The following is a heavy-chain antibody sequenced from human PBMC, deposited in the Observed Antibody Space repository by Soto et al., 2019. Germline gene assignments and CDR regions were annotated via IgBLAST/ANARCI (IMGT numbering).Heavy chain of an antibody. CDR3: ARAVAGTRNGMDV. V-gene: IGHV3-74*01. Sequence: PGGSLRLSCATSGFTSSSYWIHWVRQAPGKGLVWVSRISDGSSTNYADSVKGRFTISRDDAKSTLYLQMNSLRAEDTAVYYCARAVAGTRNGMDVWGQGTTVTVSS. D-gene: IGHD6-19*01. CDR2: ISDGSST. J-gene: IGHJ6*02. CDR1: GFTSSSYW.